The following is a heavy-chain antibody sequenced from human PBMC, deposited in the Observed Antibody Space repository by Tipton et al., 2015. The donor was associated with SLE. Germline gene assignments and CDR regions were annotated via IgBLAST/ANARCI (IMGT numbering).Heavy chain of an antibody. V-gene: IGHV3-49*04. J-gene: IGHJ5*02. CDR3: TRDRHDYVDYPTT. CDR2: IRSKTYGATT. CDR1: GYTFNGYA. Sequence: RSLRLSCTGSGYTFNGYAMSWVRQAPEKGLEWLGFIRSKTYGATTEYAASVKGRFRISRDDSNSVAYLQMNSLNPEDTAMYYCTRDRHDYVDYPTTWGQGTLVTVSS. D-gene: IGHD4-17*01.